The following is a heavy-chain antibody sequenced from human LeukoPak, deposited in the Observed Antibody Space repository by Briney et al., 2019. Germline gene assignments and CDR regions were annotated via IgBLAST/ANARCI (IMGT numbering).Heavy chain of an antibody. CDR2: ISSSGSTI. J-gene: IGHJ4*02. CDR1: GSTFSNYE. V-gene: IGHV3-48*03. CDR3: ASRPYGFLSPFDY. Sequence: GGSLRLSCEVSGSTFSNYEINWVRQAPGKGLEWISYISSSGSTIYYADSVKGRFTISRDNAKNSLYLQMNSLRAEDTAVYYYASRPYGFLSPFDYWGQGTLVTVSS. D-gene: IGHD3/OR15-3a*01.